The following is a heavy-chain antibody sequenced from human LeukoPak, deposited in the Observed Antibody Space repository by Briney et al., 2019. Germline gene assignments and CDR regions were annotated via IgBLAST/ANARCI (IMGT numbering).Heavy chain of an antibody. CDR1: GYTFTSYY. V-gene: IGHV1-46*01. Sequence: GASVKVSCKASGYTFTSYYMHWVRQAPGQGLEWMGIINPSGGSTNYAQKFQGRVTITTDESTSTAHMELSSLRSEDTAVYYCARDSGTTRAFDIWGQGTMVTVSS. CDR2: INPSGGST. CDR3: ARDSGTTRAFDI. D-gene: IGHD1-1*01. J-gene: IGHJ3*02.